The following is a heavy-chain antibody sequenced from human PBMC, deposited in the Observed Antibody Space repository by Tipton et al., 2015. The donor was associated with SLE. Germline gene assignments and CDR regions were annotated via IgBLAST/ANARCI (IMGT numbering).Heavy chain of an antibody. V-gene: IGHV4-61*08. CDR1: GDSISIGGYY. CDR3: ARGTAEAYYDSSGLGYFDY. Sequence: TLSLTCTVSGDSISIGGYYWSWIRQHPGKGLERIGYIYYSGSTNYNPSLKSRVTISVDTSKNQSSLKLSSVTAADTAVYYCARGTAEAYYDSSGLGYFDYWGQGTLVTVSS. D-gene: IGHD3-22*01. CDR2: IYYSGST. J-gene: IGHJ4*02.